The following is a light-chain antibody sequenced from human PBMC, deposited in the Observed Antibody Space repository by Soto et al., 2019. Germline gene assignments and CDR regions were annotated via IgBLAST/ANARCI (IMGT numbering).Light chain of an antibody. CDR1: QSIRRS. CDR2: SSS. V-gene: IGKV1-39*01. CDR3: QQSYSTPLFT. J-gene: IGKJ3*01. Sequence: DIQMTQSPSSLSASVGDRVSITCRASQSIRRSLNWYQQKPGKAPKLLIYSSSTLQSGVPSRFSGSGSGTDFTLTISSLQPEDFATYFCQQSYSTPLFTFGPGTKVDVK.